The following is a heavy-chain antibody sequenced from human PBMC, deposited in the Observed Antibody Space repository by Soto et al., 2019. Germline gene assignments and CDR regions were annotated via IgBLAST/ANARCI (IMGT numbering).Heavy chain of an antibody. Sequence: QVQLQQWGAGLLKPSETLSLTCAVYGGSFSGYYWSWIRQPPGKGLEWIGEINHSGSTYYNPSLKSRVTISVDRSKNQFSLKLSSVTAADTAVYYCARGRYYDSSGYYYWYFDLWGRGTLVTVSS. V-gene: IGHV4-34*01. CDR1: GGSFSGYY. D-gene: IGHD3-22*01. CDR3: ARGRYYDSSGYYYWYFDL. J-gene: IGHJ2*01. CDR2: INHSGST.